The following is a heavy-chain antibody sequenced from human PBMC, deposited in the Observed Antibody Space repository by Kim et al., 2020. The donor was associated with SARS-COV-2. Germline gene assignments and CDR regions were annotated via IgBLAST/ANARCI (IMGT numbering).Heavy chain of an antibody. Sequence: SVKVSCKASGGTFSSYTISWVRQAPGQGLEWMGRIIPILGIANYAQKFQGRVTITADKSTSTAYMELSSLRSEDTAVYYCARAPGGGYFDYWGQGTLVTVSS. J-gene: IGHJ4*02. D-gene: IGHD3-10*01. CDR3: ARAPGGGYFDY. CDR2: IIPILGIA. V-gene: IGHV1-69*02. CDR1: GGTFSSYT.